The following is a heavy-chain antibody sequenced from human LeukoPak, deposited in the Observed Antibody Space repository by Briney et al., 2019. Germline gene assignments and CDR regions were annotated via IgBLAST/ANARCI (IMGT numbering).Heavy chain of an antibody. Sequence: QPGGSLRLSCAASGFSSSSYAMTWVRQAPGKGLNWVSAITGGGGSTYYADSVKGRFTISRDNSKNTLYLQMNSLRAEDTAVYYCASYSYGFDYWGQGTLVTVSS. CDR2: ITGGGGST. D-gene: IGHD5-18*01. CDR1: GFSSSSYA. CDR3: ASYSYGFDY. J-gene: IGHJ4*02. V-gene: IGHV3-23*01.